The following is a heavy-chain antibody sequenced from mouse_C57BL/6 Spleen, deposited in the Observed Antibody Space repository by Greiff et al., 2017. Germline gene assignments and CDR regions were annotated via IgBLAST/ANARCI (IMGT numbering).Heavy chain of an antibody. CDR2: ISGGGGNT. D-gene: IGHD2-1*01. V-gene: IGHV5-9*01. Sequence: EVKLMESGGGLVKPGGSLKLSCAASGFTFSSYTMSWVRQTPEKRLEWVATISGGGGNTYYPDSVKGRFTISRDNAKNTLYLQMSSLRSEDTALYYCARPPYGNYVWYFDVWGTGTTVTVSS. J-gene: IGHJ1*03. CDR1: GFTFSSYT. CDR3: ARPPYGNYVWYFDV.